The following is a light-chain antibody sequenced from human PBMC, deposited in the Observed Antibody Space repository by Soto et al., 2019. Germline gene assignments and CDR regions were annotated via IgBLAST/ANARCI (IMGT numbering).Light chain of an antibody. CDR3: AAWDYSQYGLL. Sequence: QSVLTQPPSTSGTPGQRVTIACSGSSSNVGINSVNWYQQFPGTAPRLLIYTNDQRPSGVPGRFSGSKSGTSASLAISGLQSEDEADYYCAAWDYSQYGLLVGGGTKLTVL. CDR2: TND. J-gene: IGLJ2*01. V-gene: IGLV1-44*01. CDR1: SSNVGINS.